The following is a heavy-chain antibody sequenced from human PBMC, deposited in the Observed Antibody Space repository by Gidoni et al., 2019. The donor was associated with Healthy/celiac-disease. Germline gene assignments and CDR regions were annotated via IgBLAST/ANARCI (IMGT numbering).Heavy chain of an antibody. J-gene: IGHJ4*02. CDR2: IYYSGST. Sequence: QVQLQESGPGLVKPSQTLSLICTVSGGSISSGGYYWSWIRQHPGKGLEWIGYIYYSGSTYYNPSLKSRVTISIDTSKNQFSLKLSSVTAADTAVYYCARVDSSGSYPDYWGQGTLVTVSS. D-gene: IGHD3-22*01. V-gene: IGHV4-31*03. CDR3: ARVDSSGSYPDY. CDR1: GGSISSGGYY.